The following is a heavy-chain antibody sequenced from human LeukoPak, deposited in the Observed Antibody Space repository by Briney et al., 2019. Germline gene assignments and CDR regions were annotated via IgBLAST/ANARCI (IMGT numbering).Heavy chain of an antibody. D-gene: IGHD6-19*01. J-gene: IGHJ5*02. CDR1: GFTFSRYS. CDR2: ISSNNYI. V-gene: IGHV3-21*01. CDR3: ARDSAVAGSVNWFDP. Sequence: GGSLRLSCAASGFTFSRYSMNWVRQAPGKGLEWVSSISSNNYIDYTASVRGRFTISRDNAKNSLYLQLNSLRAEDTAVYYCARDSAVAGSVNWFDPWGQGTLVTVSS.